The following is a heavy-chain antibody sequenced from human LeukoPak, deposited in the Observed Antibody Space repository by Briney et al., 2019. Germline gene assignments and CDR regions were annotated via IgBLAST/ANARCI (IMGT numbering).Heavy chain of an antibody. CDR1: GFSFRNYG. Sequence: PGGSLRLSCAASGFSFRNYGMHWVRRAPGKGLEWVAFIRYDGKNTKYHVDSVKGRFTISRDNSRDTVDLQMNSLRAEDTAVYYCARYWSSWSADFWGQGTLVTVSS. D-gene: IGHD6-13*01. CDR2: IRYDGKNTK. CDR3: ARYWSSWSADF. V-gene: IGHV3-30*02. J-gene: IGHJ4*02.